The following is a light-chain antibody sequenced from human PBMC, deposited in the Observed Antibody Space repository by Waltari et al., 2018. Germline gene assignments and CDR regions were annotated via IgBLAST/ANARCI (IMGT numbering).Light chain of an antibody. V-gene: IGKV3-11*01. CDR1: PRVSSY. J-gene: IGKJ1*01. Sequence: EIVLTQSPATLSLSPGERATLSCRASPRVSSYLAWYQQKPGQAPRLLIYDASNRATGIPARFSGSGSGTDFTLTISSLEPEDFAVYYCQQRSNGPPTFGQGTKVEI. CDR2: DAS. CDR3: QQRSNGPPT.